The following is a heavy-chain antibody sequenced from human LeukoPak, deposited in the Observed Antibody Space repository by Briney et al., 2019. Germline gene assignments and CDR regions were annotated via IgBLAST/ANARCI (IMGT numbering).Heavy chain of an antibody. CDR1: GGSFSRYY. J-gene: IGHJ4*02. Sequence: SETLSLTCAVYGGSFSRYYWSWIRQPPGKRLEWIGYIYYSGSTNYNPSLKSRVTISVDTSKNQFSLKLSSVTAADTAVYYCARERAVTTYYYFDYWGQGTLVTVSS. V-gene: IGHV4-59*01. D-gene: IGHD4-17*01. CDR2: IYYSGST. CDR3: ARERAVTTYYYFDY.